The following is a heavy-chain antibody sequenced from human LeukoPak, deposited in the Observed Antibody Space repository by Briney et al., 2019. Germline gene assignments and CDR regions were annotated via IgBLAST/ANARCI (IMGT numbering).Heavy chain of an antibody. V-gene: IGHV4-39*01. Sequence: PSETLSLSCTVSGGSISSRSYCWGWIRQPPGKGLEWIGSIYYSGSTYYNPSLKSRVTISVDTSKNQFSLKLSSVTAADTAVYYCASGDIVVLPAAMDYWGQGTLVTVSS. CDR2: IYYSGST. J-gene: IGHJ4*02. CDR3: ASGDIVVLPAAMDY. CDR1: GGSISSRSYC. D-gene: IGHD2-2*01.